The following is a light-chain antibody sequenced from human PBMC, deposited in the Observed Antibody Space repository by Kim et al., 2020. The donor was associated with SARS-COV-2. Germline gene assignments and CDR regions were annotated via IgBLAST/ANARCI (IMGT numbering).Light chain of an antibody. CDR1: SLKSFY. V-gene: IGLV3-19*01. CDR3: NSRGRTGEHLV. J-gene: IGLJ1*01. Sequence: SYELTQDPAVSVALGQTVRITCQGDSLKSFYASWYRQKTGQAPVLVLYGQNHRPSGIPDRISGSISGDTATLTITGFQAEDEADYYCNSRGRTGEHLVFGTGTKVTVL. CDR2: GQN.